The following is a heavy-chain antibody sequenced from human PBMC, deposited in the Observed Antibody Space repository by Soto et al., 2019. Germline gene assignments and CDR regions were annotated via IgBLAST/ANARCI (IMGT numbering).Heavy chain of an antibody. CDR2: ISAYNGNT. CDR1: GYTFTSYG. CDR3: ATFRKRHYYDSSGYYTFDY. J-gene: IGHJ4*02. D-gene: IGHD3-22*01. V-gene: IGHV1-18*01. Sequence: ASVKVSCKASGYTFTSYGIGWVRQAPGQGLEWMGWISAYNGNTNYAQKLQGRVTMTTDTSTSTAYMELRSLRSDDTAVYYCATFRKRHYYDSSGYYTFDYWGQGTLVTVYS.